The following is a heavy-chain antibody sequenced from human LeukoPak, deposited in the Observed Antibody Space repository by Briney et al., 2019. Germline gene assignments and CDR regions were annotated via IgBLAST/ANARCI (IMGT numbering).Heavy chain of an antibody. CDR1: GFIFSSYS. J-gene: IGHJ3*02. CDR3: AREYYDSSGAAFDI. V-gene: IGHV3-48*01. D-gene: IGHD3-22*01. Sequence: GGSLRLSCAASGFIFSSYSMNWVRQAPGKGLEWVSHISSSSSTIFYADSVKGRFTISRDNSKNTLYLQMNSLRAEDTAVYYCAREYYDSSGAAFDIWGQGTMVTVSS. CDR2: ISSSSSTI.